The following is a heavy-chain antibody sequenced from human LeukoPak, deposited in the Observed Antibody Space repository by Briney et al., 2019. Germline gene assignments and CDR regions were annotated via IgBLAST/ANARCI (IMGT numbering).Heavy chain of an antibody. Sequence: GRSLRLSCAASGFTFSSYGMHWVRQAPGKGLEWVAVIWYDGSNKYYADSVKGRFTISRDNSKNTLYLHMNSLRAEAPAVYYCAKDWAAYSNLGIDYWGQGTLVTVSS. V-gene: IGHV3-33*06. CDR2: IWYDGSNK. CDR1: GFTFSSYG. CDR3: AKDWAAYSNLGIDY. D-gene: IGHD4-11*01. J-gene: IGHJ4*02.